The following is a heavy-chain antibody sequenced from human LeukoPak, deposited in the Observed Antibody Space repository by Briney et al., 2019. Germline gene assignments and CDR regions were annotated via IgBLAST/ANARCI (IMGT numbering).Heavy chain of an antibody. Sequence: GGSLRLSCAASGFTFSNAWMSWVRQAPGKGLEWGGRIKSKTDGGTTDYAAPVKGRFTISRDDSKNTLYLQMNSLKTEDTAVYYCTTDYYDSSGTDYWGQGTLVTVSS. CDR2: IKSKTDGGTT. CDR1: GFTFSNAW. J-gene: IGHJ4*02. D-gene: IGHD3-22*01. V-gene: IGHV3-15*01. CDR3: TTDYYDSSGTDY.